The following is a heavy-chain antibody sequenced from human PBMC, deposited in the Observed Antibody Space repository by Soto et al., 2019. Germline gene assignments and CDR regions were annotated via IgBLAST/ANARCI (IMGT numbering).Heavy chain of an antibody. CDR3: ARDLSGYCSSTSCYAVTYGMDV. J-gene: IGHJ6*02. CDR2: IIPIFGTA. CDR1: GGTFSRYA. V-gene: IGHV1-69*13. D-gene: IGHD2-2*01. Sequence: SVKVSCEASGGTFSRYAISWVRQAPGQGLEWMGGIIPIFGTANYAQKFQGRVTITADESTSTAYMELSSLRSEDTAVYYCARDLSGYCSSTSCYAVTYGMDVWGQGTTVTVSS.